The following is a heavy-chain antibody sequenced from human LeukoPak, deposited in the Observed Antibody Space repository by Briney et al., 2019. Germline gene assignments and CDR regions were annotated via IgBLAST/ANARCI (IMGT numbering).Heavy chain of an antibody. D-gene: IGHD3-22*01. Sequence: SGPTLVNPTQTLTLTCTFSGFSLSTSRMCVSWIRQPPGSAMQWLARIDWDDDKYYSTSLKTRLTISKDTSKNQVVLAMTNMDPVDTATYYCARYDSRSSLIDYWGQGTLVTVSS. J-gene: IGHJ4*02. CDR2: IDWDDDK. V-gene: IGHV2-70*11. CDR1: GFSLSTSRMC. CDR3: ARYDSRSSLIDY.